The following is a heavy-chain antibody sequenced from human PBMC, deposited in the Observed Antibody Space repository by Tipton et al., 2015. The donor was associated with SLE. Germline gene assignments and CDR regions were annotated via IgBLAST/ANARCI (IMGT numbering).Heavy chain of an antibody. V-gene: IGHV3-30*02. CDR1: GISFNFYG. D-gene: IGHD3-10*01. CDR3: AKDRSTYYYGSAFDD. CDR2: IRYDGSYK. J-gene: IGHJ4*02. Sequence: GSLRLSCTASGISFNFYGMHWVRQAPGKGLEWVTFIRYDGSYKYYADPVKGRFTVSRDNSKNTLYLQMDSLRPEDTAVYYCAKDRSTYYYGSAFDDWGQGTLVSVSS.